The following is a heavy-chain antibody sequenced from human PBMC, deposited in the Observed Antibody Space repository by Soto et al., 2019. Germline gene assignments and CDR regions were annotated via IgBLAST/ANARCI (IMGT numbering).Heavy chain of an antibody. CDR3: ARQYSSSWYGGQYFQH. Sequence: GGSLRLSCAASGFTFSSYSMNWVRQAPGKGLEWVSYISSSSSTIYYADSVKGRFTISRDNAKNSLYLQMNSLRAEDTAVYYCARQYSSSWYGGQYFQHWGQGTLVTVSS. V-gene: IGHV3-48*01. D-gene: IGHD6-13*01. CDR2: ISSSSSTI. J-gene: IGHJ1*01. CDR1: GFTFSSYS.